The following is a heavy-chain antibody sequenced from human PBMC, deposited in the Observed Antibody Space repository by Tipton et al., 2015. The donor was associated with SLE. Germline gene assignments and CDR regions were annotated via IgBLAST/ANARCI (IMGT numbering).Heavy chain of an antibody. D-gene: IGHD1-26*01. CDR3: AKGNSEGWFDP. Sequence: LSLTCTVSGGSISSYYWSWIRQPPGKGLEWVSGISWNSGSIGYADSVKGRFTISRDNAKNSLYLQMNSLRAEDTALYYCAKGNSEGWFDPWGQGTLVTVSS. CDR1: GGSISSYY. V-gene: IGHV3-9*01. CDR2: ISWNSGSI. J-gene: IGHJ5*02.